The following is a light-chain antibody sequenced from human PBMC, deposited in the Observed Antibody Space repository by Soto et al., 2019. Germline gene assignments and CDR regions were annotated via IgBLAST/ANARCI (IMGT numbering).Light chain of an antibody. V-gene: IGKV1-17*01. CDR2: SAS. CDR3: LQHSYYPYT. CDR1: QGIRDA. J-gene: IGKJ2*01. Sequence: DIPMTQSPSSLSASVGDRVTITCRASQGIRDALGWYQQKPGTVPKRLIYSASSLQSGVPSRFSGSGSETEFNLTISSRKPEDFETSYCLQHSYYPYTFGQGTRLEI.